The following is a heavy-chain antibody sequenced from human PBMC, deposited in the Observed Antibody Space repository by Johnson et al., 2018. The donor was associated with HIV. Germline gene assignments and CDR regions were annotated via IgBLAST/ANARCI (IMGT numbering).Heavy chain of an antibody. CDR1: GFTFSSYA. D-gene: IGHD1-26*01. J-gene: IGHJ3*02. Sequence: QVQLVESGGGVVQPGRSLRLSCAASGFTFSSYAMHWVRQAPGKGLEWVAVISYDGSNKYYVDSVKGRLTVSRDNSKNTLYLQMNSLRAEDTALYYCARERVGDAFDIWGQGTMVTVSS. CDR3: ARERVGDAFDI. CDR2: ISYDGSNK. V-gene: IGHV3-30*04.